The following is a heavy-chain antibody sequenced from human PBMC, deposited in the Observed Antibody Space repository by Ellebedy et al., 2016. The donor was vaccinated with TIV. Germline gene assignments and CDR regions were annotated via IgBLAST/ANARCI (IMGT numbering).Heavy chain of an antibody. CDR1: GYSFSTFW. CDR3: ARQVPASYHTFDY. Sequence: GESLKISCRASGYSFSTFWIAWVRQMPGKGLEWMGVIYPGDSDTRLSPSFQGQVTVSAGKSTSTAYLQWESLKASDTATYYCARQVPASYHTFDYWGQGTLVTVSS. CDR2: IYPGDSDT. J-gene: IGHJ4*02. D-gene: IGHD3-10*01. V-gene: IGHV5-51*01.